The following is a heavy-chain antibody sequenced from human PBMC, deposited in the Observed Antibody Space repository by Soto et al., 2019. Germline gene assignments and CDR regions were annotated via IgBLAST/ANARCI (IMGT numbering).Heavy chain of an antibody. CDR3: ARLNVAYDYVWYFDY. Sequence: SETLSLTCAVSGGSISSSNWWSWVRQPPGKGLEWIGEIYHSGSTNYNPSLKSRVTISVDKSKNQFSLKLSSATAADTAVYYCARLNVAYDYVWYFDYWGQGTLVTVSS. J-gene: IGHJ4*02. V-gene: IGHV4-4*02. D-gene: IGHD3-16*01. CDR2: IYHSGST. CDR1: GGSISSSNW.